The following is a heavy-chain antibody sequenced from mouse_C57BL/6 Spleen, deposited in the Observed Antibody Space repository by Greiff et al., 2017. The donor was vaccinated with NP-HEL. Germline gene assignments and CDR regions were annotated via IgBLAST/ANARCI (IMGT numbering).Heavy chain of an antibody. CDR3: ARGSSYWYFDV. Sequence: EVQLQESGGGLVKPGGSLKLSCAASGFTFSSYAMSWVRQTPEKRLEWVATISDGGSYTYYPDNVKGRFTIARDNAKNNLYLQMSHLKSEDTAMYYCARGSSYWYFDVWGTGTTVTVSS. V-gene: IGHV5-4*01. J-gene: IGHJ1*03. D-gene: IGHD1-1*01. CDR1: GFTFSSYA. CDR2: ISDGGSYT.